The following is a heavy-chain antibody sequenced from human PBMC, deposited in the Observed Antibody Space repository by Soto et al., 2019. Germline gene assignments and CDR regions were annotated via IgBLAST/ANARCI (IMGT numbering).Heavy chain of an antibody. CDR3: AKDRYGDYGGIDY. D-gene: IGHD4-17*01. V-gene: IGHV3-23*01. Sequence: EVQLLESGGGLVQPGGSLRLSCAASGFTFSNYAMIWVRQAPGKGLEWVSVITGSGGSTYYADSVKGRFTISRDTSKNTLCLQMNSLRAEATAVYYCAKDRYGDYGGIDYWGQGTMVTVSS. J-gene: IGHJ4*02. CDR1: GFTFSNYA. CDR2: ITGSGGST.